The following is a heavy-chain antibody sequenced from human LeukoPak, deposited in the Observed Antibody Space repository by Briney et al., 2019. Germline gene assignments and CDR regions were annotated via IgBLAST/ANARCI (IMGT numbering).Heavy chain of an antibody. D-gene: IGHD3-22*01. J-gene: IGHJ3*02. CDR1: GFTFSLYW. Sequence: PGGSLRLSCAASGFTFSLYWMHWVRQAPGKGLEWVSRINVDGTSTSHADSVKGRFTISRDNAKDTLYLQMNSLRAEDTAVYYCARAFWYYHDSSGYDAFDIWGHGTMVTVSS. CDR3: ARAFWYYHDSSGYDAFDI. CDR2: INVDGTST. V-gene: IGHV3-74*01.